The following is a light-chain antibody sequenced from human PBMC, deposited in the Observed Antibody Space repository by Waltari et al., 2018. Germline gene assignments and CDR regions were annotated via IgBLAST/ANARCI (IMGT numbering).Light chain of an antibody. CDR3: QQYGSLPST. Sequence: DIQMTQSPSSLSATVGERLTITCQASRDISSYLNWYQHKPGRAHKRLIYGASNLETGVPSRFSGSGSGTDFVFTINNLHPEDFATYYCQQYGSLPSTFGGGTTVEIQ. V-gene: IGKV1-33*01. CDR1: RDISSY. J-gene: IGKJ4*01. CDR2: GAS.